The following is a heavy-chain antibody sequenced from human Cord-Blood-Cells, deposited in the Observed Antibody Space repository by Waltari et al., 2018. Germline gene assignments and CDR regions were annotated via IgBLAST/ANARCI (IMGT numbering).Heavy chain of an antibody. CDR3: ARGTGTTDY. CDR1: RFPFRSFS. CDR2: ISSSSSYI. D-gene: IGHD1-1*01. J-gene: IGHJ4*02. V-gene: IGHV3-21*01. Sequence: EVQLVESGGGLVQPGGSLRLSCAAPRFPFRSFSLHWVRQAQGKGLEWVSSISSSSSYIYYADSVKGRFTISRDNAKNSLYLQMNSLRAEDTAVYYCARGTGTTDYWGQGTLVTVSS.